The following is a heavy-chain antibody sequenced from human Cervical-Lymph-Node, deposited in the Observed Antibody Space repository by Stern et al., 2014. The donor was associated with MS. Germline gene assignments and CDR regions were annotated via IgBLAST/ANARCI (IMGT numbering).Heavy chain of an antibody. V-gene: IGHV3-9*01. CDR2: ISWNSCSI. J-gene: IGHJ2*01. D-gene: IGHD3-22*01. Sequence: EVQLVESGGGLVQPGRSLRLSCAAPGFTFDDYAMHWVRQAPGTGLEWVSGISWNSCSIGYADSGKGRFTISRDNAKNSLYLQMNSLRAEDTALYYCAKADDYYDSSGYLYWYFDLWGRGTLVTVSS. CDR1: GFTFDDYA. CDR3: AKADDYYDSSGYLYWYFDL.